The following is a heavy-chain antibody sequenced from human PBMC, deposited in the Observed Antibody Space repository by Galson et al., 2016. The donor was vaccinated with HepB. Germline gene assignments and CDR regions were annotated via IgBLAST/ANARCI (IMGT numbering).Heavy chain of an antibody. CDR1: GGSFSGYY. J-gene: IGHJ6*02. Sequence: SETLSLTCAVYGGSFSGYYWSWVRQSPEKGLEWLGKINHVGTTHYNPSLKSRVTISVDTSKNQFPLKMPAVTAADTAVDYCARARVRGHYYASYYGMDVWGQGTTVTVSS. CDR3: ARARVRGHYYASYYGMDV. CDR2: INHVGTT. V-gene: IGHV4-34*01. D-gene: IGHD3-10*01.